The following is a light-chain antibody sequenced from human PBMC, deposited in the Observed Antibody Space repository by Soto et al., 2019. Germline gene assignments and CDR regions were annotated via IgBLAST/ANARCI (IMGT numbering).Light chain of an antibody. V-gene: IGKV1-5*03. Sequence: DIQMTQSPSTLSASVGDRVTITCRASQSISSWLAWYQQKPGKAPKLLIYKASSLESGVPSRFRGSGSATECNLTISSLQPDDFATYYGQQYNSYWTFGQGTKVEIK. CDR2: KAS. CDR3: QQYNSYWT. J-gene: IGKJ1*01. CDR1: QSISSW.